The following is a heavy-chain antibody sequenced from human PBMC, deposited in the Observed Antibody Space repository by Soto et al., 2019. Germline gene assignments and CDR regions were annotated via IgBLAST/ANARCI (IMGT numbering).Heavy chain of an antibody. CDR3: AREGELGRVRFDP. CDR2: INPSGGST. D-gene: IGHD7-27*01. Sequence: QVQLVQSGAEVKKPGASVKVSCKASEYTFTSYYMHWVRQAPGQGLEWMGIINPSGGSTSYAQKFQGRVTMTRDTSTSTVYMELSSLRSEDTAVYYCAREGELGRVRFDPWGQGTLVTVSS. CDR1: EYTFTSYY. V-gene: IGHV1-46*01. J-gene: IGHJ5*02.